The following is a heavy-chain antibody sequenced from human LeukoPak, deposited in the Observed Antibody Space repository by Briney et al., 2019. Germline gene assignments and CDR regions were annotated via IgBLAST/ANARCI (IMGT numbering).Heavy chain of an antibody. CDR3: ARHENIAVVVAATGFDN. CDR2: IYSGGST. Sequence: GGSLRLSCAASGFTVSSNYMSWVRQAPGKGLEWVSVIYSGGSTYYADSVKGRFTISRDNSKNTLYLQMNSLRAEDTAVYYCARHENIAVVVAATGFDNWGQGTLVTVSS. V-gene: IGHV3-66*02. J-gene: IGHJ4*02. D-gene: IGHD2-15*01. CDR1: GFTVSSNY.